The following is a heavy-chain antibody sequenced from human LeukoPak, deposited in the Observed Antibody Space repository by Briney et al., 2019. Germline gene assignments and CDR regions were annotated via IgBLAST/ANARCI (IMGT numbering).Heavy chain of an antibody. J-gene: IGHJ4*02. CDR3: ARDGYYDSSGYPKPPDY. D-gene: IGHD3-22*01. V-gene: IGHV4-39*07. Sequence: SETLSLTCTVSGGSISSSSYYWGWIRQPPGKGLEWIGSIYYSGSTYYNPSLKSRVTISVDTSKNQFSLKLSSVTAADTAVYYCARDGYYDSSGYPKPPDYWGQGTLVTVSS. CDR1: GGSISSSSYY. CDR2: IYYSGST.